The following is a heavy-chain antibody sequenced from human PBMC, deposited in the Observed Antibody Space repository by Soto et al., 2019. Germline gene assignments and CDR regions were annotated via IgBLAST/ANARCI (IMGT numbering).Heavy chain of an antibody. CDR3: ASHPPIYGSGIPSDY. V-gene: IGHV4-39*01. CDR2: IYYSGKT. J-gene: IGHJ4*02. Sequence: SETLSLTCSVSGGSISNSRDYWGWIRQPPGKGLEWIATIYYSGKTYYNPSLKSRVTISVDTSKNQFSLKLSSVTAADTAVYYCASHPPIYGSGIPSDYRGQGTLVTVSS. CDR1: GGSISNSRDY. D-gene: IGHD3-10*01.